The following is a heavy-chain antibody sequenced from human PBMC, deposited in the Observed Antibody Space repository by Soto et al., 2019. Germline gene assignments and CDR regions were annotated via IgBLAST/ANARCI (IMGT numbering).Heavy chain of an antibody. J-gene: IGHJ6*02. CDR3: AGTLGYCSGGSCYSYYYGMDV. CDR2: INHSGST. CDR1: GGSFSGYY. V-gene: IGHV4-34*01. D-gene: IGHD2-15*01. Sequence: KPSETLSLTCAVYGGSFSGYYWSWIRQPPGKGLEWIGEINHSGSTNYNPSLKSRVTISVDTSKNQFSLKLSSVTAADTAVYYCAGTLGYCSGGSCYSYYYGMDVWGQGTTVTVS.